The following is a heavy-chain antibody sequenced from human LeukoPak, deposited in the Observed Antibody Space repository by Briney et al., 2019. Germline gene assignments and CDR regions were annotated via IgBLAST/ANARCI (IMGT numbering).Heavy chain of an antibody. J-gene: IGHJ6*02. D-gene: IGHD5-18*01. CDR3: ARGSRGYSYGFLPRYYYGMDV. CDR2: INHSGST. Sequence: SETLSLTCAVYGGSFSGYYWSWIRQPPGKGLEWIGEINHSGSTSYNPSLKSRVTISVDTSKNQFSLKLSSVTAADTAVYYCARGSRGYSYGFLPRYYYGMDVWGQGTTVTVSS. V-gene: IGHV4-34*01. CDR1: GGSFSGYY.